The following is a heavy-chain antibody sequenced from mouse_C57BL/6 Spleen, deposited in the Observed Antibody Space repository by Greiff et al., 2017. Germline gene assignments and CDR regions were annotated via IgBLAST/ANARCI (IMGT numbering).Heavy chain of an antibody. V-gene: IGHV1-19*01. CDR2: INPYNGGT. Sequence: EVQLQQSGPVLVKPGASVKMSCKASGYTFTDYYMNWVKQSHGKSLEWIGVINPYNGGTSYNQKFKGKATLTVDKSSSTAYTELNSLTSEDSAVYYCARDLPFYAMDYWGQGTSVTVSS. D-gene: IGHD5-1*01. CDR1: GYTFTDYY. J-gene: IGHJ4*01. CDR3: ARDLPFYAMDY.